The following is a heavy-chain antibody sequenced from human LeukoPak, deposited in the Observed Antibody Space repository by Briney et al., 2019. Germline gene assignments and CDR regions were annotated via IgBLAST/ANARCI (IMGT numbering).Heavy chain of an antibody. D-gene: IGHD2-2*01. CDR1: GGSFSGHY. CDR2: INHSGST. CDR3: ARDGVEYCSSTSCNYPYYYYYGMDV. V-gene: IGHV4-34*01. Sequence: SETLTLTCAVCGGSFSGHYWSWIRQPPGKGLEWIGEINHSGSTNYNPSLKSRVTISVDTSKNQFSLKLSSVTAADTAVYYCARDGVEYCSSTSCNYPYYYYYGMDVWGQGTTVTVSS. J-gene: IGHJ6*02.